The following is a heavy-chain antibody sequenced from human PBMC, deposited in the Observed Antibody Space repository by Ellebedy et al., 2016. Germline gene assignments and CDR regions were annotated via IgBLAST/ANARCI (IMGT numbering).Heavy chain of an antibody. CDR1: GGSISSSSYY. CDR2: IYYSGST. J-gene: IGHJ6*03. Sequence: SETLSLXXTVSGGSISSSSYYWGWIRQPPGKGLEWIGSIYYSGSTYYNPSLKSRVTISVDTSKNQFSLKLSSVTAADTAVYYCARTRSGYDYLPPYYYYYYMDVWGKGTTVTVSS. CDR3: ARTRSGYDYLPPYYYYYYMDV. V-gene: IGHV4-39*07. D-gene: IGHD5-12*01.